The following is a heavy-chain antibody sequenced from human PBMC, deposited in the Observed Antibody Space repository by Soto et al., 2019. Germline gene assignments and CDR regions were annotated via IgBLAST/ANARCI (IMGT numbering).Heavy chain of an antibody. CDR1: GYIFVNYG. V-gene: IGHV1-18*01. D-gene: IGHD3-16*01. Sequence: QVQLVQSGVEVRKPGSSVKVSCKASGYIFVNYGIAWVRQAPGQGLEWMGWISPYSGNTHYASKVQGRLTMTKDKSTGTACMDLGSLTSADTAVYFWAMVDNYVTPTPQDVWGQGTTVTVSS. J-gene: IGHJ6*02. CDR2: ISPYSGNT. CDR3: AMVDNYVTPTPQDV.